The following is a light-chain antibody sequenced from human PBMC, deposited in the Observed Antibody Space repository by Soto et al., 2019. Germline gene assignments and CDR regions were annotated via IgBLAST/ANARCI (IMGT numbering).Light chain of an antibody. V-gene: IGKV3-15*01. CDR2: GAS. CDR1: QSVSSK. J-gene: IGKJ1*01. Sequence: EIVLTQSRATLSFSPGERATLSCRASQSVSSKLAWYQQKPGQAPRLLIYGASTRATGIPARFSGSGSGTEFTLIISSLQSEDSAVYYCQQYNSWLWTFGQGTKVDIK. CDR3: QQYNSWLWT.